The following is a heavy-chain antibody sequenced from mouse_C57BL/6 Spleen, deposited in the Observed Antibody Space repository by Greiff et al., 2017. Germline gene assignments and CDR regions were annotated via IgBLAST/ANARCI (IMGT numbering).Heavy chain of an antibody. V-gene: IGHV14-4*01. CDR1: GFNIKDDY. J-gene: IGHJ4*01. CDR2: IDPENGDT. D-gene: IGHD1-1*01. CDR3: TTPRVVRRPYYYAMDY. Sequence: VQLKQSGAELVRPGASVKLSCTASGFNIKDDYMHWVKQRPEQGLEWIGWIDPENGDTEYASKFQGKATITADTSSNTAYLQLSSLTSEDTAVYYCTTPRVVRRPYYYAMDYWGQGTSVTVSS.